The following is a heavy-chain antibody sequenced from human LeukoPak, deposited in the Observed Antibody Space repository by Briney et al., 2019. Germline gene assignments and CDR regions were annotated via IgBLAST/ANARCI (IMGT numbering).Heavy chain of an antibody. CDR3: ARNIGWFDP. CDR2: MYYSGST. Sequence: SETLSLTCTVSGASISNYYWSWIRQPPGKGLEWIGYMYYSGSTNYNPSLKSRVTISLDTSKNKFSLKLSSVTAADTAVYYCARNIGWFDPWGQGTLVTVSS. J-gene: IGHJ5*02. CDR1: GASISNYY. V-gene: IGHV4-59*01. D-gene: IGHD2/OR15-2a*01.